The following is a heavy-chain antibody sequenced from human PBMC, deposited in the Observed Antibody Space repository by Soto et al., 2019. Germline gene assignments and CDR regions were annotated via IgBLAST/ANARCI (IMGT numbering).Heavy chain of an antibody. J-gene: IGHJ6*02. CDR3: ARDYSSGWYGVYYYGMDV. Sequence: QVQLVQSGAEVKKPGSSVKVSCKASGGTFSSYAISWVRQAPGQGLEWMGGIIPIFGTANYEQKFQGRVTITADESTSTAYMELSILRSEDTAVYYCARDYSSGWYGVYYYGMDVWGQGTTVTVSS. CDR2: IIPIFGTA. D-gene: IGHD6-19*01. CDR1: GGTFSSYA. V-gene: IGHV1-69*01.